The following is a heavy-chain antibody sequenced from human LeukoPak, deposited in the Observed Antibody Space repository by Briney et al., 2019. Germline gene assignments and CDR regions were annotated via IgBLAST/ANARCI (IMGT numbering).Heavy chain of an antibody. CDR1: GYTFTSYG. V-gene: IGHV1-69*13. D-gene: IGHD6-19*01. CDR2: IIPIFGTA. J-gene: IGHJ6*02. Sequence: ASVKVSCKASGYTFTSYGISWVRQAPGQGLEWMGGIIPIFGTANYAQKFQGRVTITADESTSTAYMELSSLRSEDTAVYYCARVIAVAGGHYYGMDVWGQGTTVTVSS. CDR3: ARVIAVAGGHYYGMDV.